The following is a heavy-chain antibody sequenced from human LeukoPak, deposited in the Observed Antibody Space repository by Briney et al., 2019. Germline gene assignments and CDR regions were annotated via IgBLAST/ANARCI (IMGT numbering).Heavy chain of an antibody. Sequence: GGSLRLSCAASGFTFSSYVMHWVRQAPGKGLEWVAVISYDGSNKYYADSVKGRFTISTDNSKNTLYLQMNSLRAEDTAVYYCEKNFLSGQWLFSFDYGGQETLVTVSS. CDR3: EKNFLSGQWLFSFDY. CDR2: ISYDGSNK. CDR1: GFTFSSYV. D-gene: IGHD6-19*01. V-gene: IGHV3-30*18. J-gene: IGHJ4*02.